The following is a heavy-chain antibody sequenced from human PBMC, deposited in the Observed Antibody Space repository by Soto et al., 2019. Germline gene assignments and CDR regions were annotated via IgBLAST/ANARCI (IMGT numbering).Heavy chain of an antibody. CDR3: AKGDDFWSGPFDP. V-gene: IGHV3-23*01. CDR1: SFTFSSYA. D-gene: IGHD3-3*01. J-gene: IGHJ5*02. Sequence: LTLSCAASSFTFSSYAMSWVRQAPGKGLEWVSAISGSGGSTYYADSVKGRFTISRDNSKNTLYLQMNSLRAEDTAVYYCAKGDDFWSGPFDPWGQGTLVTVSS. CDR2: ISGSGGST.